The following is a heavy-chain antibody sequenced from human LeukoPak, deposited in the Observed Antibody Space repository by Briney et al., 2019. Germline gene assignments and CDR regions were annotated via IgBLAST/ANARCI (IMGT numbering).Heavy chain of an antibody. CDR1: GFTFISYG. Sequence: PGGSLRLSCAASGFTFISYGMSWVRQAPGKGLEWVSAIGASGGNTYYADSVKGRFTISRDNSKSTLYLQMNSLRGEDTAVYYCAKDWGAYCSGGSCYGDFDYWGQGTLVTVSS. D-gene: IGHD2-15*01. CDR2: IGASGGNT. V-gene: IGHV3-23*01. J-gene: IGHJ4*02. CDR3: AKDWGAYCSGGSCYGDFDY.